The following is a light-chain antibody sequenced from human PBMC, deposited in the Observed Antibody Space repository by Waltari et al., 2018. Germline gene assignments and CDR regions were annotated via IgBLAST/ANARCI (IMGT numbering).Light chain of an antibody. J-gene: IGLJ3*02. CDR1: SGSVSSGHY. Sequence: QTVVTQEPSFSVSPGGTVTLTCGLPSGSVSSGHYPGWYQQTPGQAPRTLIYRTNTRSSGVPDRFSGSIVGNKAALTITGAQADDESDYYCVMYVGSGIWVFGGGTKLTVL. CDR2: RTN. CDR3: VMYVGSGIWV. V-gene: IGLV8-61*01.